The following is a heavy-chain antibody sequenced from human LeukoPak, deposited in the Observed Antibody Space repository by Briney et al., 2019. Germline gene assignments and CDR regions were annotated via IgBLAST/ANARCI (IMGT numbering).Heavy chain of an antibody. J-gene: IGHJ4*02. CDR1: GCTRSNTW. Sequence: GGSLRLSCGASGCTRSNTWMSWVRQAPGKRLEWVSGVTGSGGSTYYADSVKGRFTISRDNSKSTIYLQMNSLKADDTAVYYCVKEGPRVHFDYWGQGILVTVSS. CDR2: VTGSGGST. CDR3: VKEGPRVHFDY. V-gene: IGHV3-23*01.